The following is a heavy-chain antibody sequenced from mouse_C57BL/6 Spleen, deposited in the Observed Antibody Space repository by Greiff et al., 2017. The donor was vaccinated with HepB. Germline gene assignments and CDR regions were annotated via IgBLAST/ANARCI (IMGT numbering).Heavy chain of an antibody. Sequence: EVKLMESEGGLVQPGSSMKLSCTASGFTFSDYYMAWVRQVPEKGLEWVANINYDGSSTYYLDSLKSRFIISRDNAKNILYLQMSSLKSEDTATYYCARGLPGSSFAYWGQGTLVTVSA. V-gene: IGHV5-16*01. CDR1: GFTFSDYY. J-gene: IGHJ3*01. CDR3: ARGLPGSSFAY. D-gene: IGHD1-1*01. CDR2: INYDGSST.